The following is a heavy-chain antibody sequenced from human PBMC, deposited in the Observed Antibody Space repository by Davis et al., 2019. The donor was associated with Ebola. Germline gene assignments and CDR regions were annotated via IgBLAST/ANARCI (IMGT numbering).Heavy chain of an antibody. V-gene: IGHV1-69*13. CDR3: ARGAPYKVAGSYYYYYYMDV. Sequence: SVKVSCKASGGTFSSYAISWVRQAPGQGLEWMGGIIPIFGTANYAQKFQGRVTITADESTSTAYMELSSLRSEDTAVYYCARGAPYKVAGSYYYYYYMDVWGKGTTVTVSS. D-gene: IGHD6-19*01. CDR2: IIPIFGTA. J-gene: IGHJ6*03. CDR1: GGTFSSYA.